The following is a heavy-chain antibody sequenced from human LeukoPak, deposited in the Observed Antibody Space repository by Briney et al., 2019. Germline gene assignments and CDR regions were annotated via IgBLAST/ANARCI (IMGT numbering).Heavy chain of an antibody. CDR2: ISSSSSYT. CDR1: GFTLSVYY. CDR3: ARSYDSSGYHFSPGY. D-gene: IGHD3-22*01. Sequence: PGGSLRLSCAASGFTLSVYYMSWIRQAPGKGLEWVSYISSSSSYTNYAESVKGRFTISRDNAKNSLYLQMNSLRAEDTALYYCARSYDSSGYHFSPGYWGQGTLVTVSS. J-gene: IGHJ4*02. V-gene: IGHV3-11*06.